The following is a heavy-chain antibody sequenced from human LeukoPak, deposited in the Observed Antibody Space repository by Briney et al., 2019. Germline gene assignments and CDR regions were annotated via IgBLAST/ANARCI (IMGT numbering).Heavy chain of an antibody. V-gene: IGHV3-33*01. J-gene: IGHJ4*02. CDR3: LRDRGPGYCTTGPCHCFDS. Sequence: PGKSLRLSCTASGFTFGSFGMHWVRQAPGKGLEWVAVVWYDGTNKFYADSVKGRFTISRDNSMKTISLQITGLRAEDSAVYFWLRDRGPGYCTTGPCHCFDSWGQGSLVTV. CDR2: VWYDGTNK. D-gene: IGHD2-8*01. CDR1: GFTFGSFG.